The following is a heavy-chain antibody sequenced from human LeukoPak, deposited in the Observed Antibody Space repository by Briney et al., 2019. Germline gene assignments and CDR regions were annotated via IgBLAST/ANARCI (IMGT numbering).Heavy chain of an antibody. CDR1: GDSISSGSYY. D-gene: IGHD6-19*01. J-gene: IGHJ3*02. CDR2: IYTSGST. V-gene: IGHV4-61*02. Sequence: PSQTLSLTCTVSGDSISSGSYYWSWIRQPAGKGLEWIGRIYTSGSTNYNPSLKSRVTISVDTSKNQFSLKLSSVTAADTAVYYCARDSSGWKSNGAFDIWGQGTMVTVSS. CDR3: ARDSSGWKSNGAFDI.